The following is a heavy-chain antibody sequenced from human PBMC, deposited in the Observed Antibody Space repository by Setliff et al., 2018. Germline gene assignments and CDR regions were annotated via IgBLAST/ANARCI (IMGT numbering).Heavy chain of an antibody. Sequence: SVKVSCKASGGAFSKYGITWVRQAPGQGLEWMGGIIPIFGTTNYAQKFQGRATIITDESTSTAYMELSSLRSEDTAVYYCAREGVDSRSSTDYRYYMDVWGKGTTVTVSS. J-gene: IGHJ6*03. CDR2: IIPIFGTT. D-gene: IGHD6-6*01. CDR1: GGAFSKYG. CDR3: AREGVDSRSSTDYRYYMDV. V-gene: IGHV1-69*05.